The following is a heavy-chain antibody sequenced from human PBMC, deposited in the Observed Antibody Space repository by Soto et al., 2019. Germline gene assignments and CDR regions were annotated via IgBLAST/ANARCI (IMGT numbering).Heavy chain of an antibody. V-gene: IGHV1-69*02. J-gene: IGHJ6*02. CDR3: ARRYYDSPSHGMDV. D-gene: IGHD3-22*01. CDR2: IIPILGIA. CDR1: GGTFSSYT. Sequence: QVQLVQSGAEVKKPGSSVKVSCKASGGTFSSYTISWVRQAPGQGLEWMGRIIPILGIANYAQKFQGRVTITADKSTSTDYMELSSLRSEDTAVYYCARRYYDSPSHGMDVWGQGTTVTVSS.